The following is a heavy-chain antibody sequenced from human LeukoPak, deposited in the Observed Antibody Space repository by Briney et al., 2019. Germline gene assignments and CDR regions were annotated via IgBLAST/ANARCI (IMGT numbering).Heavy chain of an antibody. CDR1: GGSISSSSYY. J-gene: IGHJ5*02. CDR2: IYYSGST. V-gene: IGHV4-39*07. D-gene: IGHD3-22*01. Sequence: SETLSLTCTVSGGSISSSSYYWGWIRQPPGKGLEWTGSIYYSGSTYYNPSLKSRVTISVDTSKNQFSLKLSSVTAADTAVYYCARSYDSSGYYFWSNWFDPWGQGTLVTVSS. CDR3: ARSYDSSGYYFWSNWFDP.